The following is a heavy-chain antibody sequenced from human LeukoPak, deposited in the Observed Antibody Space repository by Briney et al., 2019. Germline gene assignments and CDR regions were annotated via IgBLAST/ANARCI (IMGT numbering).Heavy chain of an antibody. CDR1: GFTVSTNY. CDR3: ARPLSIVGATIGAFDI. Sequence: GGSLRLSCAASGFTVSTNYMSWVRQAPGKGLEWVSAIYSGGSTYYADSVKGRFTISRDNSKNTLYLQMNSLRAEDTAVYYCARPLSIVGATIGAFDIWGQGTMVTVSS. J-gene: IGHJ3*02. D-gene: IGHD1-26*01. CDR2: IYSGGST. V-gene: IGHV3-66*04.